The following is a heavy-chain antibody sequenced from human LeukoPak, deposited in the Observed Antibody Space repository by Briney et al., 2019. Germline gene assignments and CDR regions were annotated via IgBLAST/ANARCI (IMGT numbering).Heavy chain of an antibody. Sequence: AETLSLTCSVSGDSISSSTSYWGRVPRPPGKRPEWFGSIYDSGSTYYNAALKGRVTISIDTSKDQFSLKLSSVTATDTAVYFCARHGNYYASWPLFDYWGQGTLVTVSS. CDR2: IYDSGST. CDR3: ARHGNYYASWPLFDY. J-gene: IGHJ4*02. CDR1: GDSISSSTSY. D-gene: IGHD3-10*01. V-gene: IGHV4-39*01.